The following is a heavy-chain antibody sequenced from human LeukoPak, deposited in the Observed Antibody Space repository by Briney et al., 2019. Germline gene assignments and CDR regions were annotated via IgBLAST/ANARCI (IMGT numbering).Heavy chain of an antibody. J-gene: IGHJ4*02. D-gene: IGHD6-19*01. CDR1: GFTFSDAW. Sequence: PGGSLRLSCAVSGFTFSDAWMSWVRQTPEKGLEWVGRIKSKTDAGTTDYAAPVKGRFAISRDDSKNTLSLEMNSLKTEDTAVYYCTTGPKSSGRGFDYWGQGTLVTVSS. CDR2: IKSKTDAGTT. V-gene: IGHV3-15*01. CDR3: TTGPKSSGRGFDY.